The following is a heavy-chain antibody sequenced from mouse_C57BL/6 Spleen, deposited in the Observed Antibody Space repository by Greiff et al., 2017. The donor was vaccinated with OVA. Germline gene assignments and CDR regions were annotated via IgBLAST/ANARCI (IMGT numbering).Heavy chain of an antibody. J-gene: IGHJ4*01. CDR1: GFSLTSYA. CDR2: IWTGGGT. Sequence: VQLQQSGPGLVAPSQSLSITCTVSGFSLTSYAISWVRQPPGQGLEWLGVIWTGGGTNYNSALKSRLSISKDNSKSQVFLKMNSLQTDDTARYYCARNPGGNYGYDYAMDYWGQGTSVTVSA. V-gene: IGHV2-9-1*01. CDR3: ARNPGGNYGYDYAMDY. D-gene: IGHD2-1*01.